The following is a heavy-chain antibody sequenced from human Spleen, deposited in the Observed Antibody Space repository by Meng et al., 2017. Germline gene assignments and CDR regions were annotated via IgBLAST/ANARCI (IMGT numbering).Heavy chain of an antibody. V-gene: IGHV1-2*06. CDR3: ARDRTPTYYYDTSGYSDY. CDR1: GYSFTDYY. D-gene: IGHD3-22*01. Sequence: HVQLLQSGAEVKKPGASVKVSCKASGYSFTDYYMHWVRQAPGQGLEWMGRINPNSGDTSYAQKFQGRVTMTRDTSISTAYMDLSRLRSDDTAVYYCARDRTPTYYYDTSGYSDYWGQGTLVTVSS. CDR2: INPNSGDT. J-gene: IGHJ4*02.